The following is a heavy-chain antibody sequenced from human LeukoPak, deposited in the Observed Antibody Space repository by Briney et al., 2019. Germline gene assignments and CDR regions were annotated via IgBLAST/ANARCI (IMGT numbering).Heavy chain of an antibody. Sequence: GASVKVSCKASGGTFSSYAISWVRQAPGQGLEWMGGIIPIFGTANYAQKFQGRVTITADEPTSTAYMELSSLRSEDTAVYYCARVGYSSGWYSNYFDYWGQGTLVTVSS. D-gene: IGHD6-19*01. CDR3: ARVGYSSGWYSNYFDY. CDR1: GGTFSSYA. CDR2: IIPIFGTA. V-gene: IGHV1-69*13. J-gene: IGHJ4*02.